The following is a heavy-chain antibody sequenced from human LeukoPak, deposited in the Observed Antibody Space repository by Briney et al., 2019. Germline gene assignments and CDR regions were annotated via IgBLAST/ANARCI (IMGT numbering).Heavy chain of an antibody. D-gene: IGHD5-18*01. J-gene: IGHJ4*02. CDR1: GGSFSGYY. CDR2: INHSGST. V-gene: IGHV4-34*01. CDR3: ARTVAAILFDY. Sequence: SETLSLTCAVYGGSFSGYYWSWIRRPPGKGLEWIGEINHSGSTNYNPSLKSRVTISVDTSKNQFSLKLSSVTAADTAVYYCARTVAAILFDYWGQGALVTVSP.